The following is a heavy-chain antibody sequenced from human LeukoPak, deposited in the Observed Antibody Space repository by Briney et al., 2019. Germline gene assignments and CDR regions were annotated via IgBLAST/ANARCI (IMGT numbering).Heavy chain of an antibody. CDR1: GGSISDYF. V-gene: IGHV4-59*01. Sequence: SETLSLTCTVSGGSISDYFWSWVRQPPGKGLEWIGYIYYSGGTNYNPSLKSRVTISVDTSKNQFSLKLSSVTAADTAVYYCARILPPFLGGMYSSGDIWGQGTLVTVSS. CDR3: ARILPPFLGGMYSSGDI. CDR2: IYYSGGT. D-gene: IGHD6-19*01. J-gene: IGHJ4*02.